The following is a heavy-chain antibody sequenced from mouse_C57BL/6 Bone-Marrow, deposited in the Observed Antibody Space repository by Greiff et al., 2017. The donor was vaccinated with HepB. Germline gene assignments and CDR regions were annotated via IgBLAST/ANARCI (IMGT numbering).Heavy chain of an antibody. Sequence: QVQLQQSGAELMKPGASVKLSCKATGYTFTGYWIEGVKQRPGHGLEWIGEILPGSGSTNYNEKFKGKATFTADTSSNTAYMQLSSLTTEDSAIYYCARRGIYYDYDGWFAYWGQGTLVTVSA. V-gene: IGHV1-9*01. J-gene: IGHJ3*01. CDR2: ILPGSGST. D-gene: IGHD2-4*01. CDR3: ARRGIYYDYDGWFAY. CDR1: GYTFTGYW.